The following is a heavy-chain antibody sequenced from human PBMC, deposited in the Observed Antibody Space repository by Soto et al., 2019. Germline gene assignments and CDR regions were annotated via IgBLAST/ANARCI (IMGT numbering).Heavy chain of an antibody. CDR3: ARGPYDSSGYYYDYYYGMDV. J-gene: IGHJ6*02. V-gene: IGHV1-2*02. D-gene: IGHD3-22*01. CDR1: GYTFTSHH. CDR2: INPRSGST. Sequence: ASVNVSCKASGYTFTSHHMHWVRQVPGEGLEWMGMINPRSGSTNYPQRFQNRVTMTRDTSISTAYMELSRLRSDDTAVYYCARGPYDSSGYYYDYYYGMDVWGQGATVTVSS.